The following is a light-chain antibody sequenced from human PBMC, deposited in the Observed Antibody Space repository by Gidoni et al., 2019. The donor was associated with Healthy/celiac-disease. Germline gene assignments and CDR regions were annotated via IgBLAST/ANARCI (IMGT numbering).Light chain of an antibody. CDR2: HAS. CDR3: QQRSYWPPLT. V-gene: IGKV3-11*01. Sequence: ELVLPPSTATLSLSPGARATLSCRASQSVSSYLASYQQKPGQAARLLIYHASNRATGIPARFIGSGSVTDFSLTISSLEPEYFSVYFCQQRSYWPPLTFGGGTKVEIK. CDR1: QSVSSY. J-gene: IGKJ4*01.